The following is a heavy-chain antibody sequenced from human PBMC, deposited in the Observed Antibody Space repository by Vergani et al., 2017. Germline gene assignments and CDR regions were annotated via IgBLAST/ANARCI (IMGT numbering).Heavy chain of an antibody. V-gene: IGHV4-34*01. Sequence: VHLVESGGGLVQPGRSLRLFCSGSGFTLGDYAMTWVRQAPGKGLEWIGEIHHSGSTNYNPSLKSRVTISVDTSKNQFSLKLSSVTAADTAVYYCARVQELYDFWSGDRIRYYCYMDVWGKGTTVTVSS. D-gene: IGHD3-3*01. CDR1: GFTLGDYA. J-gene: IGHJ6*03. CDR3: ARVQELYDFWSGDRIRYYCYMDV. CDR2: IHHSGST.